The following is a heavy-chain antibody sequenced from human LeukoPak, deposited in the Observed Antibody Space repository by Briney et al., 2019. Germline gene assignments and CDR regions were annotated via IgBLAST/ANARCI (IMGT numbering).Heavy chain of an antibody. CDR3: ARGIAAAGAYYYYYYMDV. V-gene: IGHV1-69*05. CDR1: GGTFSSYA. D-gene: IGHD6-13*01. J-gene: IGHJ6*03. CDR2: IIPIFGTT. Sequence: ASVKVSCKASGGTFSSYAISWVRQAPGQGLEWMGGIIPIFGTTNYAQKFQGRVTITTDESTSTAYMELSSLRSEDTAVYYCARGIAAAGAYYYYYYMDVWGKGTTVTASS.